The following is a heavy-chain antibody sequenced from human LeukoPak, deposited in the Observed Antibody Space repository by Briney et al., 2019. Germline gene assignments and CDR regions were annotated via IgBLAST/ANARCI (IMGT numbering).Heavy chain of an antibody. CDR2: INHSGST. V-gene: IGHV4-34*01. Sequence: SETLSLTCAVYGGSFSGYYWSWIRQPPGKGLEWIGEINHSGSTNYNPSLKSRVTTSVDTSKNQFSLKLSSVTAADTAVYYCARDLAYYDSSGYYPHWGQGTLVTVSS. CDR3: ARDLAYYDSSGYYPH. J-gene: IGHJ4*02. D-gene: IGHD3-22*01. CDR1: GGSFSGYY.